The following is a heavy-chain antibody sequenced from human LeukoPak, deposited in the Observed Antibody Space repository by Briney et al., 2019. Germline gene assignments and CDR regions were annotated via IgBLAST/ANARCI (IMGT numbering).Heavy chain of an antibody. Sequence: SVKVSCKASGGTFSSYAISWVRQAPGRGLEWMGGIIPIFGTANYAQKFQGRVTITADESTSTAYMELSSLRSEDTAVYYCARAGDDDCSSTSCYVYGGGYWGQGTLVTVSS. CDR1: GGTFSSYA. V-gene: IGHV1-69*13. CDR2: IIPIFGTA. J-gene: IGHJ4*02. D-gene: IGHD2-2*01. CDR3: ARAGDDDCSSTSCYVYGGGY.